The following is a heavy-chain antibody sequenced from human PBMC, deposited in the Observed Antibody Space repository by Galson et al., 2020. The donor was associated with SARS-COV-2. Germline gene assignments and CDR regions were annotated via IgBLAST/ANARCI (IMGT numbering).Heavy chain of an antibody. Sequence: GESLKISCAASGFTFSTYAMSWVRQAPGKGLEWVSTINNNDGRTNSADSVKGRFTISRDDSKNTLYLQMTNLRAEDTAIYHCAKAKYGGMSTLFDYWGQGTLVTVSS. CDR3: AKAKYGGMSTLFDY. CDR1: GFTFSTYA. D-gene: IGHD1-1*01. V-gene: IGHV3-23*01. CDR2: INNNDGRT. J-gene: IGHJ4*02.